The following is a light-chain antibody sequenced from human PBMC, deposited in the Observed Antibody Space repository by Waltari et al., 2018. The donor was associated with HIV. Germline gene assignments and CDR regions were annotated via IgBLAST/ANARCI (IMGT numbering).Light chain of an antibody. CDR2: DVN. Sequence: QSALTQPHSVSGSPGQSVTISCTGTSSDIGGYNYASWYQQFPGKAPSEIIHDVNKRPSGVPDLFSGSESGNTASLTISGLQTDDEADYYCCSYAGNSDVVFGGGTTLTVL. V-gene: IGLV2-11*01. J-gene: IGLJ2*01. CDR1: SSDIGGYNY. CDR3: CSYAGNSDVV.